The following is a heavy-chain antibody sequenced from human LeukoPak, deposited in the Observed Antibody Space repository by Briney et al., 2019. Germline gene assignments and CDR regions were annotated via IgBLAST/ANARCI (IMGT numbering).Heavy chain of an antibody. D-gene: IGHD6-13*01. CDR2: INHSGST. J-gene: IGHJ4*02. CDR1: GGSFSGYY. V-gene: IGHV4-34*01. CDR3: ARAGSSSWYVDY. Sequence: PSETLSLTCAVYGGSFSGYYWSWIRQPPGKGLEWIGEINHSGSTNYNPSLKSRVTISVDTSKNQFSLKLSSVTAADTAVYYCARAGSSSWYVDYWGQGTLVTVSS.